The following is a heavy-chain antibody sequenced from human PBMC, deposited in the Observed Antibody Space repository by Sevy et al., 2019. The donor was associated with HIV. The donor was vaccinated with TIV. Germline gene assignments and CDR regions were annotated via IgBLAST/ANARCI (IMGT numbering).Heavy chain of an antibody. CDR1: GGSFSGYY. CDR3: ARAPPVVVVPGAPSWFDP. Sequence: SETLSLTCAVYGGSFSGYYWNWIRQTPGKGLEWIGEINHSGSPNYNPSLKSRVTISVDTSKNQFSLRLNSVTAADTAVYYCARAPPVVVVPGAPSWFDPWGQGTLVTVSS. V-gene: IGHV4-34*01. J-gene: IGHJ5*02. CDR2: INHSGSP. D-gene: IGHD2-2*01.